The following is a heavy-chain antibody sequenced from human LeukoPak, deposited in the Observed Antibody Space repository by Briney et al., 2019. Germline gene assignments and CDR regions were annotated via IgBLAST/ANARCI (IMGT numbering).Heavy chain of an antibody. Sequence: GASVKVSCKASGYPFSSYDINWVRQAPGQGLEWMGWISAYNGNTNYAQKLQGRVTMTTDTSTSTAYMELRSLRSDDTAVYYCARGFGGSYHYYFDYWGQGTLVTVSS. CDR3: ARGFGGSYHYYFDY. D-gene: IGHD1-26*01. V-gene: IGHV1-18*01. CDR2: ISAYNGNT. CDR1: GYPFSSYD. J-gene: IGHJ4*02.